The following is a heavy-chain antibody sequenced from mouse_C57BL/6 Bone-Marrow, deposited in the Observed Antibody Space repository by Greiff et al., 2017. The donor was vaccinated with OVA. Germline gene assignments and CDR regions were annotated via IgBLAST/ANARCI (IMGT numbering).Heavy chain of an antibody. D-gene: IGHD1-1*01. CDR3: ARYGRRGDYFDY. V-gene: IGHV1-19*01. J-gene: IGHJ2*01. Sequence: EVQLQQSGPVLVKPGASVKMSCKASGYTFTDYYMNWVKQSHGKSLEWIGVINPYNGGTSYNQKFKGKATLTVDKSSSTAYMELNSLTSEDSAVYYCARYGRRGDYFDYGGQGTTLTVSS. CDR1: GYTFTDYY. CDR2: INPYNGGT.